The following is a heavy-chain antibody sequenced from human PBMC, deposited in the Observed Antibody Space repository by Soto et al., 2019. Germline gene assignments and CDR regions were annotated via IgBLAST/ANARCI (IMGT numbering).Heavy chain of an antibody. CDR3: ARPSSGWENWFDP. CDR1: GFTFNSYS. Sequence: GGSLRLSCAASGFTFNSYSMNWVRQAPGKGLEWVSYISSSSTTKYYTDSVKGRFTISRDNAKNSLYLQMNSLRDDDTAVYYFARPSSGWENWFDPRGQRTPVTGSS. V-gene: IGHV3-48*02. J-gene: IGHJ5*02. D-gene: IGHD6-19*01. CDR2: ISSSSTTK.